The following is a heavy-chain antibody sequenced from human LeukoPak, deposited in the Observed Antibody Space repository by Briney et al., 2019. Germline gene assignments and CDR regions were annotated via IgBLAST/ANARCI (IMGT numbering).Heavy chain of an antibody. V-gene: IGHV4-39*01. CDR2: IHYTGST. CDR1: GGSISSISSDN. Sequence: SETLSLTCAVSGGSISSISSDNWAWIRQPPGKGLELIAAIHYTGSTYYNPSFMSRVTISVDTSKNQFSLKLNSLTATDTAVYYCARLPTGYPNWFDTWGQGILVTVSS. J-gene: IGHJ5*02. D-gene: IGHD5-18*01. CDR3: ARLPTGYPNWFDT.